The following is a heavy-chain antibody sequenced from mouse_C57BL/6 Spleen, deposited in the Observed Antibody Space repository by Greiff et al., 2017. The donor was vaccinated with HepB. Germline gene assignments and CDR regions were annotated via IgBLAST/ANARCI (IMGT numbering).Heavy chain of an antibody. CDR3: ARSSITAVVATDAMDY. V-gene: IGHV1-54*01. Sequence: QVQLQQSGAELVRPGTSVKVSCKASGYAFTNYLIEWVKQRPGQGLEWIGVINPGSGGTNYNEKFKGKATLTADKSSSTAYMQLSSLTSEDSAVYFCARSSITAVVATDAMDYWGQGTSVTVSS. J-gene: IGHJ4*01. D-gene: IGHD1-1*01. CDR2: INPGSGGT. CDR1: GYAFTNYL.